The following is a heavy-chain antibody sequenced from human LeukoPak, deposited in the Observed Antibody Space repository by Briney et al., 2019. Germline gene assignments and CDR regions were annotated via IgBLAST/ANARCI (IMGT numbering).Heavy chain of an antibody. CDR2: INHSGST. J-gene: IGHJ6*04. CDR3: ARARPGDIVVVPAAIGMDV. D-gene: IGHD2-2*01. V-gene: IGHV4-34*01. CDR1: GGSFSGYY. Sequence: SETLSLTCAVYGGSFSGYYWSWIPQPPGKGLEWIGEINHSGSTNYNPSLKSRVTISVDTSKNQFSLKLSSVTAADTAVYYCARARPGDIVVVPAAIGMDVWGKGTTVTVSS.